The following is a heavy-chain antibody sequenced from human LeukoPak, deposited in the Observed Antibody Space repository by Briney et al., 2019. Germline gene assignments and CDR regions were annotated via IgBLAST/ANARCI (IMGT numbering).Heavy chain of an antibody. V-gene: IGHV4-39*07. CDR3: AYGIMVRGVEPHFDY. J-gene: IGHJ4*02. D-gene: IGHD3-10*01. CDR2: IYYSGST. Sequence: PSETLSLTCTVSGGSISSSSYYWGWIRQPPGKGLEWIGSIYYSGSTFYNPSLKSRVTISVDTSKNQFSLKLSSVTAADTAVYYCAYGIMVRGVEPHFDYWGQGTLVTVSS. CDR1: GGSISSSSYY.